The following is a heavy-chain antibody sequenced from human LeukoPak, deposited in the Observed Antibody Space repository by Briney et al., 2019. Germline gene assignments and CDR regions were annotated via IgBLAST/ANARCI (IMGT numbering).Heavy chain of an antibody. CDR1: GLTFSSYA. D-gene: IGHD1-7*01. CDR3: ARDPGTTRAKRAFDI. V-gene: IGHV3-30-3*01. J-gene: IGHJ3*02. Sequence: PGGSLRLSCAASGLTFSSYAMHWVRQAPGKGLEWVAVISYDGSNKYYADSVKGRFTISRDNSKNTLYLQMNSLRAEDTAVYYCARDPGTTRAKRAFDIWGQGTMVTVSS. CDR2: ISYDGSNK.